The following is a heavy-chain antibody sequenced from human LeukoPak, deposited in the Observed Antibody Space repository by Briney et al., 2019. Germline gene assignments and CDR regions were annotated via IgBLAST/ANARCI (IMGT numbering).Heavy chain of an antibody. V-gene: IGHV4-39*01. CDR3: ARLQGTVLLWFGESTHLGGVDP. D-gene: IGHD3-10*01. CDR2: IYYSGST. J-gene: IGHJ5*02. Sequence: SETLSLTCTVSGGSISSSSYYWGWIRQPPGKGLEWIGSIYYSGSTYYNPSLKSRVTISVDTSKNQFSLKLSSVTAADTAVYYCARLQGTVLLWFGESTHLGGVDPWGQGTLVTVSS. CDR1: GGSISSSSYY.